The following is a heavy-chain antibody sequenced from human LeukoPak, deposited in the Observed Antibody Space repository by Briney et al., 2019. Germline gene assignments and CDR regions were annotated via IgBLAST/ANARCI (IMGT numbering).Heavy chain of an antibody. CDR2: ISGSGGST. CDR1: GFTFGSYA. Sequence: GGSLRLSCAASGFTFGSYAMNWVRQAPGKGLEWVSGISGSGGSTYYADSVKGRFTISRDNSKNTLYLHMNSLSAEDTAVYYCTRDGPEVDYWGQGTLVTVSS. J-gene: IGHJ4*02. V-gene: IGHV3-23*01. CDR3: TRDGPEVDY.